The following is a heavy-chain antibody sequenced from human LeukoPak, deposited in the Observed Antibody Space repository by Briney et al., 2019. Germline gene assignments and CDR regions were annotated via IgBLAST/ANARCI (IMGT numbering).Heavy chain of an antibody. V-gene: IGHV3-23*01. CDR1: GFTFSSSA. CDR2: ISGVAFST. CDR3: AKSPVSSCRGSFCYPFDY. D-gene: IGHD2-15*01. J-gene: IGHJ4*02. Sequence: QAGGSLRLSCAASGFTFSSSAMTWVRQAPGKGLEWVSAISGVAFSTYYADSVKGRFTISRDNSKNTLYLQMNSLRAEDTAVYFCAKSPVSSCRGSFCYPFDYWGQGTLVTVSS.